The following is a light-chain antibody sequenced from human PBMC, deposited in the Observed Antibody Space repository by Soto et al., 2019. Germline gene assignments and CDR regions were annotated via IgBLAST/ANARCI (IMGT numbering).Light chain of an antibody. J-gene: IGLJ1*01. CDR3: SSYTSSSTYV. V-gene: IGLV2-11*01. Sequence: QSALTQPRSVSGSPGQSVTISCTGTGNDVGAYNSVSWYQQHPGKAPKLIIYEVTNRPSGVSDRLSGSKSGNTASLTISGLQAEDEADYYCSSYTSSSTYVFGVGTKSPS. CDR2: EVT. CDR1: GNDVGAYNS.